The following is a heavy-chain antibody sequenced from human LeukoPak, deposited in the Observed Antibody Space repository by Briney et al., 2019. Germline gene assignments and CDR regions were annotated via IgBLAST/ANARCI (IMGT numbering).Heavy chain of an antibody. V-gene: IGHV4-39*07. CDR1: GGSISSSSYY. CDR2: IYYSGST. J-gene: IGHJ5*02. Sequence: PSETLSLTCTVSGGSISSSSYYWGWIRQPPGKGLEWIGSIYYSGSTYYNPSLKSRVTISVDTSKNQFSLKLSSVTAADTAVYYCAGVPYCSSTSCYDGWFDAWGQGTLVTVSS. D-gene: IGHD2-2*01. CDR3: AGVPYCSSTSCYDGWFDA.